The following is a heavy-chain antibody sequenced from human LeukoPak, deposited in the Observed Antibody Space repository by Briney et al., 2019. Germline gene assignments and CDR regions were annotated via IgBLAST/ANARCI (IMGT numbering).Heavy chain of an antibody. CDR2: ISSSSSYI. D-gene: IGHD5-24*01. Sequence: PGGSLRLSCAASGFTFSSYSMNRVRQAPGKGLEWVSSISSSSSYIYYADSVKGRFTISRDNAKNSLYLQMNSLRAEDTAVYYCASCRRWDGYKEWGQGTLVTVSS. J-gene: IGHJ4*02. CDR1: GFTFSSYS. V-gene: IGHV3-21*01. CDR3: ASCRRWDGYKE.